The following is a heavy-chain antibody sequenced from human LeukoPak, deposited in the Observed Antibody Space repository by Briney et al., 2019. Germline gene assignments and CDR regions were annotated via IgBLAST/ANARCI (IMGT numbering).Heavy chain of an antibody. CDR3: ARNPIMRDHDDY. D-gene: IGHD1-1*01. V-gene: IGHV3-7*01. CDR2: IKQDGSER. CDR1: GFSLSGYW. J-gene: IGHJ4*02. Sequence: GGSLRLSCAASGFSLSGYWMSWVRQAPGKGLEWVANIKQDGSERYYLDSVKGRFTISRDNAKNSLYLQMSSLRAGDTAMYYCARNPIMRDHDDYWGQGTLVTVSS.